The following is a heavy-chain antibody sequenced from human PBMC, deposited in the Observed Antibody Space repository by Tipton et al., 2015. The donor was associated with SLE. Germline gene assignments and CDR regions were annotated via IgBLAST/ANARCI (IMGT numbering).Heavy chain of an antibody. CDR2: IYYSWST. J-gene: IGHJ3*02. CDR1: GGSISSHY. V-gene: IGHV4-59*11. CDR3: ARDDPTGDAFDI. Sequence: TLSLTCTVSGGSISSHYWSWVRQPPGKGLEWVGCIYYSWSTNYNPSLKSRVTLSVDTSTNQFSLKLSSVTAADTAVYYCARDDPTGDAFDIWGQGTMGTVSS. D-gene: IGHD4-17*01.